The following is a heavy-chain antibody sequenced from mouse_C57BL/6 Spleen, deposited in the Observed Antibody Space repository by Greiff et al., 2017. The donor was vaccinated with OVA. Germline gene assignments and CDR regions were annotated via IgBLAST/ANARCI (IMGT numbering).Heavy chain of an antibody. CDR3: ARSHSYDHYYFDY. D-gene: IGHD2-10*02. Sequence: EVQVVESGGGLVQPGGSLSLSCAASGFTFTDYYMSWVRQPPGKALEWLGFIRNKANGYTTEYSASVKGRFTISRDNSQSILYLQMNALRAEDSATYYCARSHSYDHYYFDYWGQGTTLTVSS. V-gene: IGHV7-3*01. CDR2: IRNKANGYTT. J-gene: IGHJ2*01. CDR1: GFTFTDYY.